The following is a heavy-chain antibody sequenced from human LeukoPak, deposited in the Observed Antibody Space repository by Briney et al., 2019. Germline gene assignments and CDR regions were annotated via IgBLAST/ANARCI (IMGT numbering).Heavy chain of an antibody. V-gene: IGHV4-59*08. CDR2: IDYRGNT. J-gene: IGHJ4*02. CDR3: ARLGGDTAMVSYYFDY. CDR1: GGSFSSYY. D-gene: IGHD5-18*01. Sequence: SETLSLTCIVSGGSFSSYYWNWIRQPPGKGLEWIGYIDYRGNTNYNSSLKSRVSISEDTSRYQFSLKLSSVTAADTAVYYCARLGGDTAMVSYYFDYWGQGTLVTVSS.